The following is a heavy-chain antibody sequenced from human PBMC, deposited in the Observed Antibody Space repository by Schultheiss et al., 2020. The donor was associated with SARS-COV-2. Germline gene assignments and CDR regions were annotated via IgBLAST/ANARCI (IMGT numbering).Heavy chain of an antibody. D-gene: IGHD5-18*01. CDR2: IWYDGSNK. J-gene: IGHJ4*02. V-gene: IGHV3-33*08. CDR3: ARDLGGYSYDPYYFDY. Sequence: GESLKISCAASGFTFSSYGMHWVRQAPGKGLEWVAVIWYDGSNKYYADSVKGRFTISRDNSKNTLYLQMNSLRAEDTAVYYCARDLGGYSYDPYYFDYWGQGTLVTVS. CDR1: GFTFSSYG.